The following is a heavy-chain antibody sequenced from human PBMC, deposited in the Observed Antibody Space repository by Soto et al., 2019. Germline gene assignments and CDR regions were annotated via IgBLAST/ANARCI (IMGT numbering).Heavy chain of an antibody. V-gene: IGHV3-9*01. CDR2: ISWNSGDI. J-gene: IGHJ4*02. D-gene: IGHD2-2*03. Sequence: EVQLVESGGGSVQPGRSLRLSCAASGFSFDDYGMHWVRQGPGKGLEWVSGISWNSGDIYYADSVKGRFTISRDNAKRSLYLQMNSLRTEDTALYYSAKDNDLDRGGPFDYWGQGILVTVSS. CDR1: GFSFDDYG. CDR3: AKDNDLDRGGPFDY.